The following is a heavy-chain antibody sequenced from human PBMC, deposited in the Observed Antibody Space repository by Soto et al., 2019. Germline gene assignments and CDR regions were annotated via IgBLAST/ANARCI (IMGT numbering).Heavy chain of an antibody. V-gene: IGHV4-30-2*01. J-gene: IGHJ1*01. Sequence: PSETLSLTCAVSGGSTSSGGYSWSWIRQPPGKGLEWIGEINHSGSTNYNPSLKSRVTISVDTSKNQFSLKLSSVTAADTAVYYCARGGYPFRQLARAEYFQHWGQGTLVTVSS. CDR1: GGSTSSGGYS. CDR3: ARGGYPFRQLARAEYFQH. D-gene: IGHD6-6*01. CDR2: INHSGST.